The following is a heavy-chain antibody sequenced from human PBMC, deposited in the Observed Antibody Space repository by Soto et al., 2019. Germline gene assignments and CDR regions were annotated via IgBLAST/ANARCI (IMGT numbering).Heavy chain of an antibody. CDR3: AKLASGHYCTNGVCLLYYCDY. CDR2: ISGSGGST. CDR1: GFTFNNYA. J-gene: IGHJ4*02. Sequence: PGGSLRFSCAASGFTFNNYAMSWVRQAPGKGLEWVSAISGSGGSTHYADSVKSRFTISRDNSKNTLCLQMNSLRAEDTAVYYCAKLASGHYCTNGVCLLYYCDYWGQGAQVTVSS. V-gene: IGHV3-23*01. D-gene: IGHD2-8*01.